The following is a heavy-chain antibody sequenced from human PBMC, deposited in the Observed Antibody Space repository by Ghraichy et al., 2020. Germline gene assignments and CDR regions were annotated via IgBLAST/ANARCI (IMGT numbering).Heavy chain of an antibody. D-gene: IGHD2-2*01. V-gene: IGHV1-2*02. CDR2: INPNSGGT. CDR1: GYTFTGYY. Sequence: ASVKVSCKASGYTFTGYYMHWVRQAPGQGLEWMGWINPNSGGTNYAQKFQGRVTMTRDTSISTAYMELSRLRSDDTAVYYCARENVSGIVVPAAMMEDGMDVWGQGTTVTVSS. J-gene: IGHJ6*02. CDR3: ARENVSGIVVPAAMMEDGMDV.